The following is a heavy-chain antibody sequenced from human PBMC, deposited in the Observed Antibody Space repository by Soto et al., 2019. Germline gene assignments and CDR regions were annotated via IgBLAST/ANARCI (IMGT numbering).Heavy chain of an antibody. J-gene: IGHJ5*02. Sequence: QVQLVQSGAEVKKPGSSVKVSCKASGGSFSDYGINWVRQAPGQGLEWMGGIIPIFGTPNYAQRFQGRVTITADESTSTAYMELSSLRSEDTAVYYCARGWDHYDSSGLLTWFDPWGKGTLVSVSS. CDR3: ARGWDHYDSSGLLTWFDP. V-gene: IGHV1-69*01. CDR2: IIPIFGTP. D-gene: IGHD3-22*01. CDR1: GGSFSDYG.